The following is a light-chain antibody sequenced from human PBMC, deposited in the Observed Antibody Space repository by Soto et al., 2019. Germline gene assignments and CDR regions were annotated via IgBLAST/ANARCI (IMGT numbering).Light chain of an antibody. V-gene: IGLV1-40*01. CDR1: SSDIGAGYR. J-gene: IGLJ1*01. Sequence: QSVLTQPPSVSGAPGERVTISCTGSSSDIGAGYRVRWYQQVPGTAPKLLIYANTNRPSGVPDRFSGAKSGTSASLAITGLRAEDEADYYCQSYDSSLSGYVFGTGTKVTVL. CDR2: ANT. CDR3: QSYDSSLSGYV.